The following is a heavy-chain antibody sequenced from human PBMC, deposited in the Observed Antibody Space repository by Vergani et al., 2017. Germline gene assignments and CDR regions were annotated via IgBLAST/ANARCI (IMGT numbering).Heavy chain of an antibody. CDR1: GYSFTTSG. V-gene: IGHV1-18*01. CDR3: TRVPYEYYEKSDYYPEYSEQ. J-gene: IGHJ1*01. Sequence: QVQLVQSGDEMKKPGASVSVSCKASGYSFTTSGISWVRQAPGQGPEWMGWINGYNANTKYAQNFQGRVTMTADTSTSTAYMELRGLRSDDAAVYYCTRVPYEYYEKSDYYPEYSEQWGQGTLVTVSA. CDR2: INGYNANT. D-gene: IGHD3-22*01.